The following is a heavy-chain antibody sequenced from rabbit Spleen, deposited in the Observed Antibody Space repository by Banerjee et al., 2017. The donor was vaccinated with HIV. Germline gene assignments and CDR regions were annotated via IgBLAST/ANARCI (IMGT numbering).Heavy chain of an antibody. J-gene: IGHJ6*01. CDR3: ARDVGTSFSTYGMDL. Sequence: QQQLVESGGGLVKPGASLTLTCKASGFSFNDDYVMCWVRQSPGKGLKWIACIYNGDGSTYYANWAKGRFTISKTSSTTVTLQMTSLTAADTATYFCARDVGTSFSTYGMDLWGPGTLVTVS. V-gene: IGHV1S45*01. CDR1: GFSFNDDYV. CDR2: IYNGDGST. D-gene: IGHD8-1*01.